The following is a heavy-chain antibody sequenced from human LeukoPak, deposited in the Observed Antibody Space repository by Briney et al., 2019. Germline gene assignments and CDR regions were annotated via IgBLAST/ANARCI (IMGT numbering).Heavy chain of an antibody. CDR3: XREXXMFVNAXDX. D-gene: IGHD3-10*02. V-gene: IGHV3-33*01. J-gene: IGHJ3*01. CDR2: IWYDGSNE. CDR1: GFSFSNSG. Sequence: GGSLRLSCEASGFSFSNSGMHWVRQAPGKGLEWVAVIWYDGSNEYYADAVKGRFTISRDNSKNTVHLQMNSLRVEDTSVYFCXREXXMFVNAXDXWGQGTXXXVTS.